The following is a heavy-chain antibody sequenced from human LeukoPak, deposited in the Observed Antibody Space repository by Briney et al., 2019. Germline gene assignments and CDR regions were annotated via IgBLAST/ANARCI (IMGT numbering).Heavy chain of an antibody. D-gene: IGHD6-13*01. CDR1: GGTFSSYA. CDR3: ARDGSEYSSSWYVDY. CDR2: IIPILGIA. V-gene: IGHV1-69*04. Sequence: GASVKVSCKASGGTFSSYAISWVRQAPGQGLEWMGRIIPILGIANYAQKFQGRVTITADKSTSTAYMELSSLRSEDTAVYYCARDGSEYSSSWYVDYWGQGTLVTVSS. J-gene: IGHJ4*02.